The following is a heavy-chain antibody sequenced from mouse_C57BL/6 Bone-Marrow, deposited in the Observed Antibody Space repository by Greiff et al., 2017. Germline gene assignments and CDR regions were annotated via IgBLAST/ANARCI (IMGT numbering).Heavy chain of an antibody. D-gene: IGHD1-1*01. CDR3: ARGITTVAPAWFAY. CDR2: IHPTSGST. V-gene: IGHV1-64*01. CDR1: GYTFTSYW. J-gene: IGHJ3*01. Sequence: QVQLQQPGAELVKPGASVKLSCKASGYTFTSYWMHWVKQRPGQGLEWIGMIHPTSGSTNYNEKFKSKATLTVDKSSSTAYMQLSSLTSEDSAVXYCARGITTVAPAWFAYWGQGTLVTVSA.